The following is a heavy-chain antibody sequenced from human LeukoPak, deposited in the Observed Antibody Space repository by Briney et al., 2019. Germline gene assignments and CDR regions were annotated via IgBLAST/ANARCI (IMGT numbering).Heavy chain of an antibody. CDR1: GFTFSSYG. CDR3: ARGPFYCSSTSCYTFDY. Sequence: PGGSLRLSCAASGFTFSSYGMHWVRQAPGKGLEWVAFIRYDGSNKYYADSVKGRFTISRDNSKNTLYLQMNSLRAEDMAVYYCARGPFYCSSTSCYTFDYWGQGTLVTVSS. V-gene: IGHV3-30*02. D-gene: IGHD2-2*01. CDR2: IRYDGSNK. J-gene: IGHJ4*02.